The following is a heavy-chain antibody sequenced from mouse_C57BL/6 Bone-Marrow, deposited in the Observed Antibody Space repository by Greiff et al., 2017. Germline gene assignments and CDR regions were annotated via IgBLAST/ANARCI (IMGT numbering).Heavy chain of an antibody. D-gene: IGHD1-1*01. CDR2: IFPGSGST. CDR3: ARDGITTVVAYYFDY. V-gene: IGHV1-75*01. J-gene: IGHJ2*01. CDR1: GYTFTDYY. Sequence: QVQLQQSGPELVKPGASVKISCKASGYTFTDYYINWVKQRPGQGLAWIGWIFPGSGSTYYNEKFKGKATLTVDKSSSTAYMLLSSLTSEDSAVYFCARDGITTVVAYYFDYWGQGTTLTVSS.